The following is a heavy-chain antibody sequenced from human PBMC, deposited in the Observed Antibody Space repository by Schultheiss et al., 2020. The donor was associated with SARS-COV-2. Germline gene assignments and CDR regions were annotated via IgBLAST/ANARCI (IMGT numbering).Heavy chain of an antibody. Sequence: SETLSLTCAVSGGSISSSNWWSWVRQPPGKGLEWIGEIYHSGSTNYNPSLKSRVTISVDTSKNQFSLKLSSVTAADTAVYYCVRGRSSDYWGQGTLVTVSS. V-gene: IGHV4-4*02. D-gene: IGHD1-26*01. CDR1: GGSISSSNW. CDR2: IYHSGST. CDR3: VRGRSSDY. J-gene: IGHJ4*02.